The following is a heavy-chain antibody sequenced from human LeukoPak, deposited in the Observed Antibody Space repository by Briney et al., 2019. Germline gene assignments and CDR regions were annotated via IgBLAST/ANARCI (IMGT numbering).Heavy chain of an antibody. V-gene: IGHV3-30-3*01. CDR3: ARDRDYYGSGSYTPDY. J-gene: IGHJ4*02. CDR1: GFTFSGYA. D-gene: IGHD3-10*01. CDR2: ISYSATNE. Sequence: GRSLRLSCAASGFTFSGYAMNWVRQAPGKGLEWVAAISYSATNEYYADSVKGRFTISRDNSKNTLYLLMDSLRAEDTALYYCARDRDYYGSGSYTPDYWGQGTLVTVSS.